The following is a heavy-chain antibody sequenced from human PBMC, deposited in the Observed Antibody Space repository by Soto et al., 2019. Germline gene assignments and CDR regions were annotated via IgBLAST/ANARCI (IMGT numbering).Heavy chain of an antibody. V-gene: IGHV1-69*06. CDR1: GYSFSSHA. J-gene: IGHJ4*02. D-gene: IGHD6-13*01. CDR2: IIPVFGTP. Sequence: QVQLEQSGSEVKKSGSSVKVSCKASGYSFSSHAITWVRQAPGHGLEWMGGIIPVFGTPSYAQKFLGRVTISADKSTNTSYLELRSLRSEDTAVYYCARGGALSTSWYWGDGLDSWGQGTQVTVSS. CDR3: ARGGALSTSWYWGDGLDS.